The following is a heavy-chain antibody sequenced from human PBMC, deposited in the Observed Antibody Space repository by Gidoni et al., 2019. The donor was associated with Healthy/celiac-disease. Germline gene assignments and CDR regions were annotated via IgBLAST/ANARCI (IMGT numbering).Heavy chain of an antibody. Sequence: QVQLVQSGAEVKKPGSSVKVSCKASGGTFSSYAISWVRQAPGQGLEWMGGIIPIFGTANYAQKFQGRVTITADESTSTAYMELSSLRSEDTAVYYCARPHPAFDNYDILTGYYRPPGYYYYGMDVWGQGTTVTVSS. D-gene: IGHD3-9*01. V-gene: IGHV1-69*01. CDR3: ARPHPAFDNYDILTGYYRPPGYYYYGMDV. J-gene: IGHJ6*02. CDR1: GGTFSSYA. CDR2: IIPIFGTA.